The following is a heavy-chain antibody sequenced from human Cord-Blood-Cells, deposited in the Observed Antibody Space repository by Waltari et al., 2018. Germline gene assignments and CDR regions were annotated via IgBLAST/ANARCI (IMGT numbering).Heavy chain of an antibody. CDR3: ARVGAAGDMGPYFDY. CDR1: GYTFTGYY. Sequence: QVQLVQSGAEVKKPGASVKVSCKASGYTFTGYYMHWVRQAPGQGLEWMVVLNPNSGGTNYAQRFQGWVTMTRDASSSTAYMELSRLRSDDTAVYYCARVGAAGDMGPYFDYWGQGTLVTVSS. CDR2: LNPNSGGT. J-gene: IGHJ4*02. V-gene: IGHV1-2*04. D-gene: IGHD6-13*01.